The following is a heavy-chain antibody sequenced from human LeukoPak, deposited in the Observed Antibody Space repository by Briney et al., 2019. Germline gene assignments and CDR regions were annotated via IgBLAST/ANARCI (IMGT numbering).Heavy chain of an antibody. V-gene: IGHV3-53*01. J-gene: IGHJ4*02. D-gene: IGHD3-22*01. CDR3: ARSVVAAAPFDY. CDR1: GFTVSSNY. CDR2: IYSGGST. Sequence: GGSLRLSCAASGFTVSSNYMSWVRQAPGKGLEWGSVIYSGGSTYYADSVKGRFTISRDNSKNTLYLQMNSLRAEDTAVYYCARSVVAAAPFDYWGQGTLVTVSS.